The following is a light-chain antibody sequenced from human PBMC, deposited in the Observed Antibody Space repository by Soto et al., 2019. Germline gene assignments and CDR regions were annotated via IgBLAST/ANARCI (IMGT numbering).Light chain of an antibody. Sequence: DILMTQSPSTLSASLGDRVTLTCRASQSISNWLAWYQQKPGKAPKLLIYKASTLESGVPPRFSGSGSGTEFFLPTSSLQPADVATDYHHQYHSISPLTFGRGTKVEIK. CDR3: HQYHSISPLT. V-gene: IGKV1-5*03. CDR1: QSISNW. CDR2: KAS. J-gene: IGKJ4*01.